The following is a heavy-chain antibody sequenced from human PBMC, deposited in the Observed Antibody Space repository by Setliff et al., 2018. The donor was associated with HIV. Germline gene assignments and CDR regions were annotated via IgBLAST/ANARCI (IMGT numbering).Heavy chain of an antibody. V-gene: IGHV4-34*01. CDR3: ARGLGHYGSGSSLPLGY. Sequence: SETLSLTCDVYGGSFSGFYWTWIRQPPGKGLEWIGEINHSGNINYNPSLNSRVLISVDTSKNQLSLKMLSVTAADTAVSYCARGLGHYGSGSSLPLGYWGQGTLVTVSS. CDR2: INHSGNI. J-gene: IGHJ4*02. CDR1: GGSFSGFY. D-gene: IGHD3-10*01.